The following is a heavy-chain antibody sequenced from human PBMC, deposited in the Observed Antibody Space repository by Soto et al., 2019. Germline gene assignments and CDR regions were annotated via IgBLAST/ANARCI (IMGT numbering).Heavy chain of an antibody. CDR2: ISHDGGAT. Sequence: QVQLVESGGGVVQSGRSLRLSCAASGFTFSTSGMHWIRQAPGKGLEWVAMISHDGGATYYVDSVKGRFTISRDTDKNTLHLQMDSLSPEDTATYYCAKDWGSSGWYNGSDPWGQGTLVTVSS. CDR3: AKDWGSSGWYNGSDP. D-gene: IGHD6-13*01. J-gene: IGHJ5*02. V-gene: IGHV3-30*18. CDR1: GFTFSTSG.